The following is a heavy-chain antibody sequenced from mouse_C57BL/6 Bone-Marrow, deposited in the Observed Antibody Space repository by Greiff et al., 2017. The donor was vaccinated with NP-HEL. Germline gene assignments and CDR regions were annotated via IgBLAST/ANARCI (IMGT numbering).Heavy chain of an antibody. J-gene: IGHJ2*01. Sequence: VQLQQSGAELVKPGASVKLSCKASGYTFTSYWMHWVKQRPGRGLESIGRIDPNSGGTKYNEKFKSKATLTVDKPSSTAYMQLSSLTSEDSAVYYCARYSYYYGSSYDYWGQGTTLTVSS. CDR2: IDPNSGGT. D-gene: IGHD1-1*01. CDR1: GYTFTSYW. V-gene: IGHV1-72*01. CDR3: ARYSYYYGSSYDY.